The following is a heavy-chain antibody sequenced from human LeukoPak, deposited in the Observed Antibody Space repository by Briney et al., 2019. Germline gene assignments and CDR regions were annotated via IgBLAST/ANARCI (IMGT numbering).Heavy chain of an antibody. CDR2: ISGSGGST. V-gene: IGHV3-23*01. CDR3: AKDAVKYYYGSGSPNWFDP. Sequence: GGSLRLSCAASGFTFSSYAMSWVRQAPGKGLEWVSAISGSGGSTYYADSVKGRFTISRDNSKNTLYLQMNSLRAEDTAVYYCAKDAVKYYYGSGSPNWFDPWGQGTLVTVSS. J-gene: IGHJ5*02. D-gene: IGHD3-10*01. CDR1: GFTFSSYA.